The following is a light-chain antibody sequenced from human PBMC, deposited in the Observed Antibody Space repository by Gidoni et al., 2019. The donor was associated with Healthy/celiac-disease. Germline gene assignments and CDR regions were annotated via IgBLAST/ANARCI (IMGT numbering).Light chain of an antibody. V-gene: IGKV1-39*01. Sequence: DIQMTQSPSSLSASVGDRVTITCRASQSISSYLNWYQQKPGKAPKLLIYAASSLQSGVPSRFSGSGSGTDFTLTISSLQPEDFATYYCQQSYSTPPLSFXXXTRLEIK. CDR1: QSISSY. CDR2: AAS. CDR3: QQSYSTPPLS. J-gene: IGKJ5*01.